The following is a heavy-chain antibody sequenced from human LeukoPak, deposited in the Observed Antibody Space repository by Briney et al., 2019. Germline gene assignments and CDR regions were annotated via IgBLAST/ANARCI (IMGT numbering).Heavy chain of an antibody. J-gene: IGHJ6*02. CDR3: ARGHIGYHYYGMDV. D-gene: IGHD2-21*01. CDR2: ISYDGSNK. Sequence: GRSLRLSCAASGFTFSSYAMHWVRQAPGKGLEWVAVISYDGSNKYYADSVKGRFTISRDNSKNTLYLQMNSLRAEDTAVYYCARGHIGYHYYGMDVWGQGTTVTASS. V-gene: IGHV3-30*04. CDR1: GFTFSSYA.